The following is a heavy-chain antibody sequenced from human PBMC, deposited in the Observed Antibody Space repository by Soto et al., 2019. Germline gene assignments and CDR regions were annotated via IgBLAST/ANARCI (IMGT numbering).Heavy chain of an antibody. D-gene: IGHD3-10*01. J-gene: IGHJ4*02. CDR2: IYSGGYT. V-gene: IGHV3-53*01. Sequence: EVQLVESGGGLIQPGGSLRLSCAVSGFTVSNNYMSWVRQAPGKGLEGVSVIYSGGYTAYGDSVKGRFTISRDNSKNTIYLQMNSRGAHHAAVYCCGTPGGGGGYWGQGTLVTVSS. CDR3: GTPGGGGGY. CDR1: GFTVSNNY.